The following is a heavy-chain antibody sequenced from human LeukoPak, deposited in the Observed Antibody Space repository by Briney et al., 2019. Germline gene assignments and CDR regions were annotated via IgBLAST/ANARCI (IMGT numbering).Heavy chain of an antibody. V-gene: IGHV3-33*06. D-gene: IGHD6-19*01. CDR1: GLTFSNNG. Sequence: GRSLRLSCAAFGLTFSNNGMDWVSQAAGKGMEWGAVIWYDGSNRYYADSVKRRFTISRDNSKNTLYLQMNSLRAEDTAVYYCAKDIQVYSSGWYVDYWGQGTLVTVSS. J-gene: IGHJ4*02. CDR3: AKDIQVYSSGWYVDY. CDR2: IWYDGSNR.